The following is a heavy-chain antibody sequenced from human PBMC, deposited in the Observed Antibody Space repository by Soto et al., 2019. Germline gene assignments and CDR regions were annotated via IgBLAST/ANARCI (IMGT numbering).Heavy chain of an antibody. CDR3: AKDDYCNYGVCYDYYYGMDV. CDR2: TSYDGSTE. D-gene: IGHD2-8*01. Sequence: PGGSLRLSCAASGFTFSRYGMHWVRQAPGKGLEWVAVTSYDGSTEYYADSVKGRFTISRDESENTLYLQMNSLRGEDTAVYYCAKDDYCNYGVCYDYYYGMDVWGQGTTVTVSS. J-gene: IGHJ6*02. CDR1: GFTFSRYG. V-gene: IGHV3-30*18.